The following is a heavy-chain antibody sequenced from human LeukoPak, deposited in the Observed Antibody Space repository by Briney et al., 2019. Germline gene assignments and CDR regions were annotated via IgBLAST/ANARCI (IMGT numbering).Heavy chain of an antibody. CDR2: INHSGST. CDR3: ARGRITTVRGVRTFDY. V-gene: IGHV4-34*01. CDR1: GGSFSGYY. D-gene: IGHD3-10*01. J-gene: IGHJ4*02. Sequence: PSETLSLTCAVYGGSFSGYYWSWIRQPPGKGLEWIGEINHSGSTNYNPSLKSRVTISVDTSKNQFSLKLSSVTAADTAVYYCARGRITTVRGVRTFDYWGQGTLVTVSS.